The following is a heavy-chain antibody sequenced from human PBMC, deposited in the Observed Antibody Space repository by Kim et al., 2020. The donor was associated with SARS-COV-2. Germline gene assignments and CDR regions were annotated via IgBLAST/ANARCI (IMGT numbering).Heavy chain of an antibody. CDR1: GYTFTSYA. V-gene: IGHV1-3*01. CDR2: INAGNGNT. D-gene: IGHD6-6*01. CDR3: ARFRQEYNHYFDY. J-gene: IGHJ4*02. Sequence: ASVKVSCKPSGYTFTSYAMHWVRQAPGQRLEWMGWINAGNGNTKYSQKFQGRVTITRDTSASTAYMELSSLRSEDTAVYYCARFRQEYNHYFDYWGQGTLVTVSS.